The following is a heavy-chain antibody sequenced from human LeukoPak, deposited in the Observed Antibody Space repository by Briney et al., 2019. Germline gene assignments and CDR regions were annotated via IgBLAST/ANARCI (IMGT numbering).Heavy chain of an antibody. Sequence: PGGSLRLSCVGSGFTLGSYSMNWVRQAPGKGLEWVSLIERSSGHTFYADSVRGRFAISRDDAKNSLYLQMNSLRGEDTAVYYCVLEDRDPRDLWGQGTLVTVSS. J-gene: IGHJ5*02. CDR2: IERSSGHT. CDR1: GFTLGSYS. V-gene: IGHV3-21*06. D-gene: IGHD2-21*01. CDR3: VLEDRDPRDL.